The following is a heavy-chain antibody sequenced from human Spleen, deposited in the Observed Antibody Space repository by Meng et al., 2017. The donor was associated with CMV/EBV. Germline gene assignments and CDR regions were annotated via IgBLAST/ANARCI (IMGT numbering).Heavy chain of an antibody. J-gene: IGHJ6*02. V-gene: IGHV1-46*01. CDR3: ARDDPWFGDPWRYYYGMDV. CDR1: GYTFTRYY. D-gene: IGHD3-10*01. Sequence: ASVKVSCKASGYTFTRYYIHWVQQAPGQGLEWMGIINPSGGSTRYAKKFQGRVTMTSDTSTSTVYMELNSLRSEDTAVYYCARDDPWFGDPWRYYYGMDVWGQGTTVTVSS. CDR2: INPSGGST.